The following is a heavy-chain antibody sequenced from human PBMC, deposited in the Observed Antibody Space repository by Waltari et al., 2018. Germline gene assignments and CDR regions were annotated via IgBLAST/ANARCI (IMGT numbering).Heavy chain of an antibody. CDR3: TKEHADYGMDV. Sequence: QVKLVESGGGVVQPGKSLRLSCGASGFTFSRFASHWVRQAPGKWVEWGAIISDVGRKTYYAESVRGRFTISRDNSKNTLYLQMNSLRGEDTALYYCTKEHADYGMDVWGQGTTVTVSS. J-gene: IGHJ6*02. CDR2: ISDVGRKT. V-gene: IGHV3-30*18. CDR1: GFTFSRFA.